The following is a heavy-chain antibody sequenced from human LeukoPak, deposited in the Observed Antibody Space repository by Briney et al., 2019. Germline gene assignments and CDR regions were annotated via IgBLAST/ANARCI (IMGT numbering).Heavy chain of an antibody. V-gene: IGHV4-59*01. CDR3: ARECGGDCYSHNYYYYHGMDV. D-gene: IGHD2-21*02. CDR2: IYYSGST. J-gene: IGHJ6*02. Sequence: SETLSLTCTVSGGSISSYYWSWIRQPPGKGLEWIGYIYYSGSTNYNPSLKSRVTISVDTSKNQFSLKLSSVTAADTAVYYCARECGGDCYSHNYYYYHGMDVWGQGTTVTVSS. CDR1: GGSISSYY.